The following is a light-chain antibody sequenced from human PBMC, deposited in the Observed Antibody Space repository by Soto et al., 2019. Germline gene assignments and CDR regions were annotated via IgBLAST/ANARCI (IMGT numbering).Light chain of an antibody. V-gene: IGKV1-6*01. CDR1: QDIRND. Sequence: AIQLTQSPSSLPASIGDSATITCRASQDIRNDLAWYQQKRGKAPNLXIFAAVNLQSGVPSRVRGGGSGTHFTRTISSLQPEDFETDDCLQHYNFSWTFGLGTKVDIK. J-gene: IGKJ1*01. CDR3: LQHYNFSWT. CDR2: AAV.